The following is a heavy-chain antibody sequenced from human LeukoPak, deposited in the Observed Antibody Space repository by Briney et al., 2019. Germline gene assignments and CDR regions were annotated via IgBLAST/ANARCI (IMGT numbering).Heavy chain of an antibody. J-gene: IGHJ6*02. CDR2: ISAYNGNT. D-gene: IGHD3-3*01. CDR1: GYTFTSYG. Sequence: ASVKVSCKASGYTFTSYGISWVRQAPGQGLKWMGWISAYNGNTNYAQKLQGRVTMTTDTSTSTAYMELRSLRSDDTAVYYCAREVYDFWSGYYHHYYYGMDVWGQGTTVTVSS. CDR3: AREVYDFWSGYYHHYYYGMDV. V-gene: IGHV1-18*01.